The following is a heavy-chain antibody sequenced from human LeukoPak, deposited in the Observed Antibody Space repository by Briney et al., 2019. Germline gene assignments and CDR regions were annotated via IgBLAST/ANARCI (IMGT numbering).Heavy chain of an antibody. CDR1: GYTFTSYG. Sequence: ASVKVSCKASGYTFTSYGISWVRQAPGQGLEWMGWISAYNGNTNYAQKLQGRVTMTTDTSTSTAYMELRSLRSDDTAVYYCAKDREWFSYDPFDYWGQGTLVTVSS. V-gene: IGHV1-18*01. D-gene: IGHD3-3*01. CDR2: ISAYNGNT. CDR3: AKDREWFSYDPFDY. J-gene: IGHJ4*02.